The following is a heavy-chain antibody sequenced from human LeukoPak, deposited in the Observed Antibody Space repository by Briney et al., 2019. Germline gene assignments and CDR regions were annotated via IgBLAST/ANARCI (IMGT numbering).Heavy chain of an antibody. CDR3: ARGRVRGVILRLYYFDY. CDR2: MNPNSGNT. D-gene: IGHD3-10*01. V-gene: IGHV1-8*01. Sequence: ASVKVSCKASGYTFTSYDINWVRQATGQGLEWMGWMNPNSGNTGYAQKFQGRVTMTRNTSISTAYMELSSLRSEDTAVYYCARGRVRGVILRLYYFDYWGQGTLVTVSS. CDR1: GYTFTSYD. J-gene: IGHJ4*02.